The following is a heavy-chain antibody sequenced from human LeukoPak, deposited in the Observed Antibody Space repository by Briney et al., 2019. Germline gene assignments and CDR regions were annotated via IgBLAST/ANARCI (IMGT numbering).Heavy chain of an antibody. J-gene: IGHJ4*02. CDR1: GFTVSSSF. D-gene: IGHD3-22*01. CDR3: AKDLRITMIPDY. Sequence: PGGSLRLSCAASGFTVSSSFIYWVRRAPGKGLEWVSAISGSGGSTYYADSVKGRFTISRDNSKNTLYLQMNSLRAEDTAVYYCAKDLRITMIPDYWGQGTLVTVSS. CDR2: ISGSGGST. V-gene: IGHV3-23*01.